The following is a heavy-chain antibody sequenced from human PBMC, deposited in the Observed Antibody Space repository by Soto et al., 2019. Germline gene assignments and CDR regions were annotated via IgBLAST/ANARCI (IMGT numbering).Heavy chain of an antibody. Sequence: AGGSLRLSCASSGFPFSAFSMNWVRQAPGKGLEWVAYISSSGSTIYYADSVKGRFTISRDNSKNSLFLQLNSLRPEDTGFYYCTRTPDYWGPGTLVTVSS. J-gene: IGHJ4*02. CDR2: ISSSGSTI. CDR1: GFPFSAFS. CDR3: TRTPDY. V-gene: IGHV3-48*04.